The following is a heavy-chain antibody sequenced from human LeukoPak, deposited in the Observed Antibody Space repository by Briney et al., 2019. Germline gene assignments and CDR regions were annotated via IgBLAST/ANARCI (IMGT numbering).Heavy chain of an antibody. V-gene: IGHV3-23*01. CDR3: AKIAGRIAAAGLEDY. D-gene: IGHD6-13*01. CDR2: ISGSGGST. Sequence: GGSLRLSCAASGFTFSSYALSWVRQAPGKGLEWVSAISGSGGSTYYADSVKGRFTISRDNSKNRLYLQMNSLRAEDTAVYYCAKIAGRIAAAGLEDYWGQGTLVTVSS. J-gene: IGHJ4*02. CDR1: GFTFSSYA.